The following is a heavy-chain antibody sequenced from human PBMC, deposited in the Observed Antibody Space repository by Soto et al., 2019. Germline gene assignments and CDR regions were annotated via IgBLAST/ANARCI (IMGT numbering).Heavy chain of an antibody. J-gene: IGHJ4*02. D-gene: IGHD5-18*01. Sequence: SSETLSLTCAVYGGSFSGYYWSWIRQPPGKGLEWIGEINHSGSTNYNPSLKSRVTISVDTSKNQFSLKLSSVTAADTAVYYCSRGAAMERVFDYWGQGTLVTVSS. CDR1: GGSFSGYY. V-gene: IGHV4-34*01. CDR2: INHSGST. CDR3: SRGAAMERVFDY.